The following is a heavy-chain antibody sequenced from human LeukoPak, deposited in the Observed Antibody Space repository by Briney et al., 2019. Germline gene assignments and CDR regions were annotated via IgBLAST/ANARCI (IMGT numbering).Heavy chain of an antibody. CDR3: ATGAGCGY. D-gene: IGHD6-19*01. CDR2: IEQDGSER. Sequence: GGSLRLSCAASGFTFSSYWTTWVRQAPGKGLEWVANIEQDGSERNYVDSVRGRFTISRDNAKNSLYLQMNTLRDEDTAVYYCATGAGCGYWGQGTLVTVSS. V-gene: IGHV3-7*03. J-gene: IGHJ4*02. CDR1: GFTFSSYW.